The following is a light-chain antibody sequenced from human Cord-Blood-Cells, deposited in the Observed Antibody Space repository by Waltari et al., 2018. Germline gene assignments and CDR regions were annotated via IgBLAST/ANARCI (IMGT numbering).Light chain of an antibody. CDR3: SSYTSSSTLV. Sequence: QSALTQPASVSGSPGQSITISDTGTSSDVGGYNYVSCYQQHPGKAPKRMIYDVSNRPSGISRRCSDCRSGNTDSLTISGLQPEEEADYYCSSYTSSSTLVFGGGTKLAVV. CDR1: SSDVGGYNY. J-gene: IGLJ2*01. V-gene: IGLV2-14*01. CDR2: DVS.